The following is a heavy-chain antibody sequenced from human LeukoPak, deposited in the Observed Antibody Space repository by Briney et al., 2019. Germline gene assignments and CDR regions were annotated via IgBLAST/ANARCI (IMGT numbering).Heavy chain of an antibody. J-gene: IGHJ4*02. D-gene: IGHD2-8*01. CDR1: GFTFNSYA. CDR3: AKPVSISRYCTNGVCYDFDY. Sequence: GGSLRLSCAASGFTFNSYAMSWVLQAPGKGLEWVSVISGSGDNTYYADSVKGRFTISRDNSKNTLYLQMSSLRAEDTAVYYCAKPVSISRYCTNGVCYDFDYWGQGTLVTVSS. V-gene: IGHV3-23*01. CDR2: ISGSGDNT.